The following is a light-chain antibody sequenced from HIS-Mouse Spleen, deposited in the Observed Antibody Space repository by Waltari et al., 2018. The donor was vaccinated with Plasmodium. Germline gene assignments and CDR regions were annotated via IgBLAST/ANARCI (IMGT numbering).Light chain of an antibody. V-gene: IGLV2-23*01. J-gene: IGLJ1*01. CDR1: SSDVGRYNL. Sequence: QSALTQPASVSGSPGQSITISCTGTSSDVGRYNLVSWYQQHPGKAPKLMIDEGSKRAAGVSNGCSGSKSGNTASLTIFGLQAEDEADYYGCSYAGSSTYVFGTGTKVTVL. CDR3: CSYAGSSTYV. CDR2: EGS.